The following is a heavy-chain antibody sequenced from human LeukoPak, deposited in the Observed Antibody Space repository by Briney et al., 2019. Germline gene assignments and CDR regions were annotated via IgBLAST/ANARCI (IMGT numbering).Heavy chain of an antibody. V-gene: IGHV5-51*01. CDR2: IYPGDSDT. CDR1: GYSFTSYW. CDR3: ARPGPATTVTDAFDI. D-gene: IGHD4-17*01. J-gene: IGHJ3*02. Sequence: GESLKISCKGSGYSFTSYWIGWVRQMPGKGLEWVGIIYPGDSDTRYSPSFQGQVTISADKSISTAYLQWSSLKASDTAMYYCARPGPATTVTDAFDIWGQGTMVTVSS.